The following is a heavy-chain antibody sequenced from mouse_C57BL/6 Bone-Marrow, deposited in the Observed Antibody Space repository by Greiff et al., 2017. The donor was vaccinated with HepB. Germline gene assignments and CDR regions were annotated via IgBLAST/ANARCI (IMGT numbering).Heavy chain of an antibody. CDR2: IDPETGGT. V-gene: IGHV1-15*01. D-gene: IGHD1-1*01. CDR3: HPYYDGSNYWYFDV. J-gene: IGHJ1*03. CDR1: GYTFTDYE. Sequence: VQLQQSGAELVRPGASVTLSCKASGYTFTDYEMHWVKQTPVHGLEWIGAIDPETGGTAYNQKFKGKAILTADKSSSTAYMELRSLTSEDSAVYYCHPYYDGSNYWYFDVWGTGTTVTVSS.